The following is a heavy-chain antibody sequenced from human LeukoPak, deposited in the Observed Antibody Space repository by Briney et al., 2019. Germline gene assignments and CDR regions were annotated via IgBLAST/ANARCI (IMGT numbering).Heavy chain of an antibody. D-gene: IGHD2-15*01. J-gene: IGHJ4*02. CDR1: GFTFSSYS. Sequence: PGGSLRLSCVASGFTFSSYSMNWVRQAPGKGLEWVSSISSSSAYIYYADSVKGRFTISRDNAKNSLYLQMNSLRAEDTAVYYCARAGYCSGGSCYRFYYWGQGTLVTVSS. CDR3: ARAGYCSGGSCYRFYY. CDR2: ISSSSAYI. V-gene: IGHV3-21*01.